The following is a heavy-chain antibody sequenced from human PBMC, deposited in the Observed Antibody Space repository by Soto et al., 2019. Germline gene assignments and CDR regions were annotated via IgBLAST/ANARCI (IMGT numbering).Heavy chain of an antibody. CDR2: IYYSGST. CDR1: GGSISSSSYY. V-gene: IGHV4-39*01. CDR3: ARHRIFGVVISGGEGYGMDV. D-gene: IGHD3-3*01. Sequence: KPSETLSLTCTVSGGSISSSSYYWGWIRQPPGKGLEWIGSIYYSGSTYYNPSLKSRVTISVDTSKNQFSLKLSSVTAADTAVYYCARHRIFGVVISGGEGYGMDVWGQGTTVTVSS. J-gene: IGHJ6*02.